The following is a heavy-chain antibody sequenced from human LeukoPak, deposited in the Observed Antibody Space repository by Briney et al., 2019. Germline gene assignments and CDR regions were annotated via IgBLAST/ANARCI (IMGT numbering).Heavy chain of an antibody. Sequence: SETLSLTCTVSGYSISSGYYWGWIRQPPGKGLEWIGSIYHSGSTYYNPSLKSRVTISVDTSKNQFSLKLSSVTAADTAVYYCAGGIAAAGDFDYWGQGTLVTVSS. J-gene: IGHJ4*02. CDR3: AGGIAAAGDFDY. V-gene: IGHV4-38-2*02. CDR2: IYHSGST. D-gene: IGHD6-13*01. CDR1: GYSISSGYY.